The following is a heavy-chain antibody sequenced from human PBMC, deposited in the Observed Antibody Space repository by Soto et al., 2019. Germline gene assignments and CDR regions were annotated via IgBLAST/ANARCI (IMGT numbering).Heavy chain of an antibody. CDR2: ISWDGGST. J-gene: IGHJ4*02. CDR3: AKDIFDSSGPDY. Sequence: GGSLRLSCAASGFTFDDYTMHWVRQAPGKGLEWVSLISWDGGSTYYADSVKGRFTISRDNSKNSLYLQMNSLRTEDTALYYCAKDIFDSSGPDYWGQGTLVTVSS. CDR1: GFTFDDYT. D-gene: IGHD3-22*01. V-gene: IGHV3-43*01.